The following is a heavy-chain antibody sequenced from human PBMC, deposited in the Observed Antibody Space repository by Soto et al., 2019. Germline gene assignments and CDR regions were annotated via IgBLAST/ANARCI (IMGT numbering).Heavy chain of an antibody. D-gene: IGHD3-22*01. CDR1: GFTFSCYG. Sequence: GVLRLSCSASGFTFSCYGMHWVRQAPGKGLEWVAVIWYDGSNKYYADSVKGRFTISRDNSKNTLYLQMNSLRAEDTAVYYCARGTDSSGYYGWYFDYWGQGTLVTVSS. CDR2: IWYDGSNK. V-gene: IGHV3-33*01. CDR3: ARGTDSSGYYGWYFDY. J-gene: IGHJ4*02.